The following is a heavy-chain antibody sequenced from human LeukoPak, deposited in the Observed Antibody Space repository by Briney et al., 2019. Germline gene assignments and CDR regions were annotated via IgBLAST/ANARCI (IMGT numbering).Heavy chain of an antibody. Sequence: GGSLRLSCAASGFTFSNYWMTWVRQAPGKGLEWVASIKQDGSEKYYVDSVKGRFPFSRDNAKNSLYLQMNSLRVEDTAVYYCARGGNSSWDYWGQGALVTVSS. CDR2: IKQDGSEK. J-gene: IGHJ4*02. CDR1: GFTFSNYW. CDR3: ARGGNSSWDY. D-gene: IGHD6-6*01. V-gene: IGHV3-7*01.